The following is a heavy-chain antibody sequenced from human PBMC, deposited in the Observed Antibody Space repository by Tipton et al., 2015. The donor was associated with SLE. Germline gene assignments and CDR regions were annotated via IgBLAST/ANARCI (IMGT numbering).Heavy chain of an antibody. D-gene: IGHD6-6*01. Sequence: TLSLTCTVSGGSISTNYYSWIRQPPGKGLEWIGDIHYTGSTNYSPSLKSRVTISVDTSKNQFSLNLDFVTAADTAVYYCARGARAIAPRLFDSWGQGTLVTVSS. V-gene: IGHV4-59*08. CDR3: ARGARAIAPRLFDS. CDR2: IHYTGST. CDR1: GGSISTNY. J-gene: IGHJ4*02.